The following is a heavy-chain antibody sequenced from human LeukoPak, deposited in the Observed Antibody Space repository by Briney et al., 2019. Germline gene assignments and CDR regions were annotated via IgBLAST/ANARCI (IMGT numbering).Heavy chain of an antibody. D-gene: IGHD6-13*01. CDR1: GFTFSSYW. Sequence: GGSLRLSGAASGFTFSSYWMHWVRQAPGKGLVWVSRISSDGSSTNYADSVKGRFTVSRDSAKNTLYLQMNSLRAEDTAVYYCARPPYSSSYFYGLDVWGQGTTATVSS. J-gene: IGHJ6*02. CDR3: ARPPYSSSYFYGLDV. V-gene: IGHV3-74*01. CDR2: ISSDGSST.